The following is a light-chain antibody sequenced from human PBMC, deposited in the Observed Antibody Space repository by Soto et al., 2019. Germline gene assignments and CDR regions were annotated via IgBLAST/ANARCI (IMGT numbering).Light chain of an antibody. Sequence: QSALTQPPSASGSPGQSVTIPCTGTSSDVGAYDYVSWYQQHPGKAPKLMIYEINKRPSGVPDRFSGSKSGNTASLTVSGLQAEDEADYYCSSFAGSNNFPYVFGTGTKVTVL. CDR3: SSFAGSNNFPYV. CDR2: EIN. J-gene: IGLJ1*01. V-gene: IGLV2-8*01. CDR1: SSDVGAYDY.